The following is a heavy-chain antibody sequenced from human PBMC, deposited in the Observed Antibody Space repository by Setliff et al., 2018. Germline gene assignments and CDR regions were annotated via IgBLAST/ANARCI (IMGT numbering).Heavy chain of an antibody. CDR2: IYYSGST. CDR1: GGSISSYY. J-gene: IGHJ4*02. Sequence: PSETLSLTCTVSGGSISSYYWSWIRQTPGKGLEWIGYIYYSGSTNYNPSLTSRVTISVDTPKNQFSLRLSSVTAADTAVYYCARTRYGLGGRPYWGQGTLVTVSS. D-gene: IGHD2-15*01. V-gene: IGHV4-59*01. CDR3: ARTRYGLGGRPY.